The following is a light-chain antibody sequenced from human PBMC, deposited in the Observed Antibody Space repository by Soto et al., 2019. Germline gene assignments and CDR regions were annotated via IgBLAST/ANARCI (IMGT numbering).Light chain of an antibody. CDR3: QQQLDLSPT. CDR2: DAS. Sequence: GDRVTITCQASQDIRNFLNWYQQKKGKAPKLLISDASSLEAGVPQRFSGSGFGTDLTIAISRLKAEDCETDVGQQQLDLSPTFGPGTRLEIK. CDR1: QDIRNF. J-gene: IGKJ5*01. V-gene: IGKV1-33*01.